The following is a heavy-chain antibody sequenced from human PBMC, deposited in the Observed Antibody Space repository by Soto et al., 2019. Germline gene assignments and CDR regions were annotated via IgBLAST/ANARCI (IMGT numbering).Heavy chain of an antibody. D-gene: IGHD3-10*01. J-gene: IGHJ4*02. CDR3: ARDIGSFAYGEGY. CDR1: GGSINSYW. Sequence: TLSLTCSVSGGSINSYWWSWIRQPAGKGLEWIGRVYSSGTTDYNPSLNSRATMSVETSKNQFSLKLSSVTAADTAVYYCARDIGSFAYGEGYWGQGIQVTVSS. CDR2: VYSSGTT. V-gene: IGHV4-4*07.